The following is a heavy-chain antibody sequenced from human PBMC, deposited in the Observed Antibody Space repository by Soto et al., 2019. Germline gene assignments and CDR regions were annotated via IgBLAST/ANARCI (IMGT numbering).Heavy chain of an antibody. J-gene: IGHJ5*02. Sequence: PSETLSLTCTVSGGSISSSSYYWGWIRQPPGKGLEWIGSIYYSGSTNYNPSLKSRVTISVDTSKNQFSLKLSSVTAADTAVYYCARGLLAQLKHKRKNWFDPWAQGTLVTVSS. D-gene: IGHD5-18*01. CDR1: GGSISSSSYY. CDR2: IYYSGST. CDR3: ARGLLAQLKHKRKNWFDP. V-gene: IGHV4-39*07.